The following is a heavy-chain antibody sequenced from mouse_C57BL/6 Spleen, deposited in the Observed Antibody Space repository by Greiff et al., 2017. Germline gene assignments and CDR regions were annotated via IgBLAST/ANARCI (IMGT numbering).Heavy chain of an antibody. J-gene: IGHJ4*01. Sequence: EVKLMESGEGLVKPGGSLKLSCAASGFTFSSYAMSWVRQTPEKRLEWVAYISSGGDYIYYADTVKGRFTISRDNARNTLYLQMSSLKSEDTAMYYCTRGGDYGAMDYWGQGTSVTVSS. V-gene: IGHV5-9-1*02. CDR2: ISSGGDYI. CDR3: TRGGDYGAMDY. CDR1: GFTFSSYA.